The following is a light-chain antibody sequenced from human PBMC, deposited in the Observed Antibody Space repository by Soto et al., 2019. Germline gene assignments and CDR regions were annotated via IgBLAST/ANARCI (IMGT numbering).Light chain of an antibody. V-gene: IGLV1-51*01. CDR1: TSNIGNNY. CDR2: DTD. Sequence: QSVLTQPPSVSAAPGQKVAISCSGSTSNIGNNYVSWYQQLPEKAPKLLIYDTDKRPSGIPDRFSGSKSGTSATLGITGLQTGDEAGYYSAACDSGLSAVVFAGGTQLTVL. J-gene: IGLJ3*02. CDR3: AACDSGLSAVV.